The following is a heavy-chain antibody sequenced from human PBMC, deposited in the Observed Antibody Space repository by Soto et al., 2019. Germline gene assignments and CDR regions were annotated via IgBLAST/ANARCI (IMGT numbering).Heavy chain of an antibody. D-gene: IGHD5-12*01. Sequence: GASVKVSCKASGGTFSSYAISWVRQAPGQGLEWMGGIIPIFGTANYAQKFQGRVTITADESTSTAYMELSSVTAADTAVYYCARGGGYSGYDYWYFDLWGRGTLVTVSS. CDR1: GGTFSSYA. CDR3: ARGGGYSGYDYWYFDL. J-gene: IGHJ2*01. CDR2: IIPIFGTA. V-gene: IGHV1-69*13.